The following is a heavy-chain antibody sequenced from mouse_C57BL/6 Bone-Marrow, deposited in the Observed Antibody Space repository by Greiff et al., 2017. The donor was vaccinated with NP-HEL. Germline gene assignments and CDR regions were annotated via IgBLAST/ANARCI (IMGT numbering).Heavy chain of an antibody. Sequence: EVQLQQSGPELVKPGASVKISCKASGYTFTDYYMNWVKQSHGKSLEWIGDINPNNGGNNYNQKFKGKATLTVDKSSSTAYMQLRSLTSEDSAVYYCARATYYDYDGAMDFWGQGTSVTVSA. CDR1: GYTFTDYY. J-gene: IGHJ4*01. CDR3: ARATYYDYDGAMDF. CDR2: INPNNGGN. D-gene: IGHD2-4*01. V-gene: IGHV1-26*01.